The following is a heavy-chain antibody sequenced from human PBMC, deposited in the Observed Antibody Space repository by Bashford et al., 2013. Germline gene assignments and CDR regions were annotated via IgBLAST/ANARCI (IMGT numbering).Heavy chain of an antibody. V-gene: IGHV3-21*01. D-gene: IGHD2-2*01. CDR3: ARDGCSSTSCYRY. Sequence: VRQAPGKGLEWVSSISSSSSYIYYADSVKGRFTISRDNAKNSLYLQMNSLRAEDTAVYYCARDGCSSTSCYRYWGQGTLVTVSS. CDR2: ISSSSSYI. J-gene: IGHJ4*02.